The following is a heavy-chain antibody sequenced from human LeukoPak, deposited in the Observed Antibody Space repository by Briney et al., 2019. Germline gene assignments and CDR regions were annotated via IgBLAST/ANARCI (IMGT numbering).Heavy chain of an antibody. CDR3: ARGVSAAD. Sequence: GGSLRLSCAASGFTFSSFWMTWVRQAPGKGLECVANIKQDGSEKYYVDSVKGRFTISRDNAKNSLSLQMDSLRVEDTAVYYCARGVSAADWGQGTLVTVSS. V-gene: IGHV3-7*01. CDR1: GFTFSSFW. D-gene: IGHD6-13*01. CDR2: IKQDGSEK. J-gene: IGHJ4*02.